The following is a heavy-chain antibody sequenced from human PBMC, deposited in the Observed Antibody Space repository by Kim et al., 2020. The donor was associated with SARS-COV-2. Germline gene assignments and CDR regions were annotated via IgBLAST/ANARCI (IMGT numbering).Heavy chain of an antibody. CDR1: GYSFTSYD. J-gene: IGHJ5*02. Sequence: ASVKVSCKTSGYSFTSYDINWVRQAPGQGLEWLGWMNPNSGNTYYEQGFQGRASMTRDTSTTTAYLALFNLRSDDTAVYFCARQRERRGFDPWGQGTLLT. CDR3: ARQRERRGFDP. V-gene: IGHV1-8*01. D-gene: IGHD1-1*01. CDR2: MNPNSGNT.